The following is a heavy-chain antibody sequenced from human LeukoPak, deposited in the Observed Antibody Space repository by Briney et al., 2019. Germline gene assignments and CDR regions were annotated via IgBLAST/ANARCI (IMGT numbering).Heavy chain of an antibody. V-gene: IGHV3-21*01. CDR1: GFTFSSYS. J-gene: IGHJ4*02. D-gene: IGHD5-12*01. CDR3: ASSGVATRL. Sequence: GGSLRLSCAASGFTFSSYSMNWVRQAPEKGLEWVSSISSSSSYIYYADSVKGRFTISRDSAKNSLYLQMNSLGAEDTAVYYCASSGVATRLGGQGTLVTVSS. CDR2: ISSSSSYI.